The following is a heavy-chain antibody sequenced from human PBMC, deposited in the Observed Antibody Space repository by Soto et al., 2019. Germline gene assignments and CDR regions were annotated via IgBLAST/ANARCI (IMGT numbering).Heavy chain of an antibody. CDR1: GFTFTSSA. Sequence: SVKVSCKASGFTFTSSAVQWVRQARGQRLEWIGWIVVGSGNTNYAQKFQERVTITRDMSTSTAYMELSSLRSEDTAVYYCAADPPNSYDILTGFPSGYWGQGTLVTVSS. V-gene: IGHV1-58*01. D-gene: IGHD3-9*01. CDR2: IVVGSGNT. J-gene: IGHJ4*02. CDR3: AADPPNSYDILTGFPSGY.